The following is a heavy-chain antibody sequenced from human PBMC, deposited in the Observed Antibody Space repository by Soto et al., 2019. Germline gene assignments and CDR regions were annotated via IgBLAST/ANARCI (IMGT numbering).Heavy chain of an antibody. CDR2: IYPGDSDT. V-gene: IGHV5-51*01. D-gene: IGHD3-9*01. J-gene: IGHJ3*02. CDR3: ARPSGVDSKTYDAFDI. Sequence: EVQLVQSGAEVKKPGESLKISCKDSGYSFTSYWIGWVRQMPGKGLEWMGIIYPGDSDTRYSPSFQGQVTISADKSISTADLQWSSLKASDTAMYYCARPSGVDSKTYDAFDIWGQGTVVTVSS. CDR1: GYSFTSYW.